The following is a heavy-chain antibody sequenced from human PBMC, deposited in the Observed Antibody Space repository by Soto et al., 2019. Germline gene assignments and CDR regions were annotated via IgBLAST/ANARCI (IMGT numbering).Heavy chain of an antibody. CDR2: IIPIFGTA. CDR3: ARASPRGGYSYGLTFDY. CDR1: GGTFSSYA. D-gene: IGHD5-18*01. J-gene: IGHJ4*02. Sequence: ASVKVSCKASGGTFSSYAISWVRQAPGQGLEWMGGIIPIFGTANYAQKFQGRVTITADESTSTAYMELSSLRSEDTAVYYCARASPRGGYSYGLTFDYWGQGTLVTVSS. V-gene: IGHV1-69*13.